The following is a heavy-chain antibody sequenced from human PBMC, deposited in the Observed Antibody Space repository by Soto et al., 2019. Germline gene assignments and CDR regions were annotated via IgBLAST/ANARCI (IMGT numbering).Heavy chain of an antibody. V-gene: IGHV3-48*02. CDR1: GFTFSSYA. J-gene: IGHJ4*02. CDR3: ARDSSYYDSSAPSHFDY. CDR2: ISSSGGTI. D-gene: IGHD3-22*01. Sequence: GGSLRLSCAASGFTFSSYAMSWVRQAPGKGLEWVSAISSSGGTIYYADSVKGRFTISRDNAKNTLYLQMNSLRDEDTAVYYCARDSSYYDSSAPSHFDYWGQGTLVTVSS.